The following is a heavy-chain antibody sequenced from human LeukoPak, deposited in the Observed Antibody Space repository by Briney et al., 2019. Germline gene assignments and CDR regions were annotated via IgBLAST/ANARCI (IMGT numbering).Heavy chain of an antibody. Sequence: GGSLRLSCAASGFTFSSYGMHWVRQAPGKGLEWVAVIWYDGSNKYYADSVKGRFTISRDNSKNTLYLQMNSLRAEDTAVYYCARDQGRIAAAGTNLYYYHYGMDVWGQGTTVTVSS. J-gene: IGHJ6*02. CDR1: GFTFSSYG. CDR2: IWYDGSNK. V-gene: IGHV3-33*01. CDR3: ARDQGRIAAAGTNLYYYHYGMDV. D-gene: IGHD6-13*01.